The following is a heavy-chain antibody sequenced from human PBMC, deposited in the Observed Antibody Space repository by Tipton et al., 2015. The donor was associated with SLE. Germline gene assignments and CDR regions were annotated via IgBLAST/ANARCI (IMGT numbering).Heavy chain of an antibody. CDR1: GGSFSGYY. V-gene: IGHV4-34*09. J-gene: IGHJ3*02. CDR3: ARGGVGFFDI. D-gene: IGHD1-26*01. CDR2: IYYSGST. Sequence: TLSLTCAVYGGSFSGYYWSWIRQPPGKGLEWIGYIYYSGSTYYNPSLKSRVTISVDTSKNQFSLKLSSVTAADTAVYYCARGGVGFFDIWGQGTMVTVSS.